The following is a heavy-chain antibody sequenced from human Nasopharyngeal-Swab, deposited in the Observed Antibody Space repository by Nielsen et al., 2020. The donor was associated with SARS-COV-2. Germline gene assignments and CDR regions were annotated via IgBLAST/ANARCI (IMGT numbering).Heavy chain of an antibody. CDR1: GFTFSDYW. CDR2: INEDGSVT. CDR3: TRDIGGKAGY. Sequence: GESLKISCGASGFTFSDYWFHWVRQVPGKGLVWVSRINEDGSVTNYADFVKGRFMISRDNAKNTLYLQMNSLRAEDTAVYFCTRDIGGKAGYWGQGTLVTVSS. V-gene: IGHV3-74*01. D-gene: IGHD4-23*01. J-gene: IGHJ4*02.